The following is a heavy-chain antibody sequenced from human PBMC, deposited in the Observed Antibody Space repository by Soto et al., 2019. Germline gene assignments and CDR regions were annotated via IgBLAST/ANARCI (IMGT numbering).Heavy chain of an antibody. Sequence: QEHLVESGGGVVQPGRSLRLSCAASGSIFSGYGMHWVRQTPGKGLEWVAVIWYDGSNKYYADSVKGRFTISRDNSKNMLYLQMDRLRAEDTAIYCCARDGIGGTAFRGFCDYWGQGTLVTVSS. D-gene: IGHD1-7*01. CDR1: GSIFSGYG. CDR2: IWYDGSNK. J-gene: IGHJ4*02. CDR3: ARDGIGGTAFRGFCDY. V-gene: IGHV3-33*01.